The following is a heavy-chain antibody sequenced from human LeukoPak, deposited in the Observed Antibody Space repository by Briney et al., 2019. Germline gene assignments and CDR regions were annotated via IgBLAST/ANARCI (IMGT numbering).Heavy chain of an antibody. D-gene: IGHD3-22*01. V-gene: IGHV3-20*04. Sequence: GGSLRLSCAASGFAFDDYGMSWVRQAPGKGLEWVSGINWNGDSTGYADSVKGRFTISRDNAKNSLYLQMNSLRAEDTAFYYCARKADSSGFWYFDYWGQGTLVTVSS. CDR1: GFAFDDYG. J-gene: IGHJ4*02. CDR3: ARKADSSGFWYFDY. CDR2: INWNGDST.